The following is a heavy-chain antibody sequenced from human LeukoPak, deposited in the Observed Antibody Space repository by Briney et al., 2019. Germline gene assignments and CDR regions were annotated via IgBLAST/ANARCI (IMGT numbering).Heavy chain of an antibody. V-gene: IGHV3-23*01. CDR2: ISGSGGST. Sequence: GGSLRLSCAASGFTFSNYAMSWVRQAPGKGLEWVSAISGSGGSTYYADSVKGRFTISRDNSKNTLYLQMNSLRAEDTAVYHCAKHLLWGCTSTNCYANWFDPWGQGTLVTVSS. D-gene: IGHD2-2*01. CDR1: GFTFSNYA. CDR3: AKHLLWGCTSTNCYANWFDP. J-gene: IGHJ5*02.